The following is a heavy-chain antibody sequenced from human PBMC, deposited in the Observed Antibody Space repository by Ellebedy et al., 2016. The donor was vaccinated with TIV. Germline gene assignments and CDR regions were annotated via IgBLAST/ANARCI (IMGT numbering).Heavy chain of an antibody. CDR3: ASAYRYGYSGKFDH. CDR2: IDYSGST. V-gene: IGHV4-59*01. J-gene: IGHJ4*02. D-gene: IGHD5-18*01. Sequence: MPSETLSLTCTVSADSISSYNWNWIRQPPGKGLEWIGYIDYSGSTSYNPSLKSRVTISVDTSNNHFSLKLNSVTAADTAAYYCASAYRYGYSGKFDHWGQGTLVTVSS. CDR1: ADSISSYN.